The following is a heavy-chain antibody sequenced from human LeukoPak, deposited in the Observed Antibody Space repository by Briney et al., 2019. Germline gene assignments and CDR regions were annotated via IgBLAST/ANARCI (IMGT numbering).Heavy chain of an antibody. CDR2: INPNSGGT. CDR3: ARHDSSGYHAFDI. J-gene: IGHJ3*02. D-gene: IGHD3-22*01. Sequence: ASVKVSCKASGSTFTGYYMHWVRQAPGQGLEWMGWINPNSGGTNYAQKFQGRVTMTRDTSISTAYMELSRLRSDDTAVYYCARHDSSGYHAFDIWGQGTMVTVSS. V-gene: IGHV1-2*02. CDR1: GSTFTGYY.